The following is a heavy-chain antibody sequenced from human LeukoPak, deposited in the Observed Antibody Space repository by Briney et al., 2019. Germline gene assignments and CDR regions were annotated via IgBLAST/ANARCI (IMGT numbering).Heavy chain of an antibody. V-gene: IGHV3-23*01. D-gene: IGHD1-1*01. CDR2: ISYSGDDT. J-gene: IGHJ4*02. CDR1: GFTFSSYA. CDR3: AVNWNLDY. Sequence: PGGSLRLSCAASGFTFSSYAMSWVRQAPGKGLEWVSSISYSGDDTYYADSVKGRFTISRDKSKNTLYLQMSSLRAEDTALYYCAVNWNLDYWGQGTLVTVSS.